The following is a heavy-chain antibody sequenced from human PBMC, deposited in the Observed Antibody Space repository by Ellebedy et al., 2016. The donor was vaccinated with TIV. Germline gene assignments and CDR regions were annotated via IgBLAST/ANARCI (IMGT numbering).Heavy chain of an antibody. V-gene: IGHV4-59*08. CDR2: IYYSGDT. J-gene: IGHJ5*02. CDR1: GDSISSFY. CDR3: APLIEPQGGGWFDP. D-gene: IGHD3-16*01. Sequence: MPSETLSLTCTVSGDSISSFYWSWIRQSPGRGLEWIGYIYYSGDTNYNPSLKSRVTISIDRSRTQFSLKLTSVTAADTAVYSCAPLIEPQGGGWFDPWGPGTLVTVSS.